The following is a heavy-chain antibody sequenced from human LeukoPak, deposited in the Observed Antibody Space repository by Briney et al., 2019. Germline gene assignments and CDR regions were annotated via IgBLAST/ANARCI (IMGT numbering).Heavy chain of an antibody. Sequence: SETLSLTCTVSGGSISSGGYYWGWIRQPPGTGLEWIGSIYHSGSTYYNPSLKSRVTISVDTSKNQFSLKLSSVTAADTAVYYCAREYCSGGSCSGLDYWGQGTLVTVSS. V-gene: IGHV4-39*07. CDR3: AREYCSGGSCSGLDY. D-gene: IGHD2-15*01. J-gene: IGHJ4*02. CDR2: IYHSGST. CDR1: GGSISSGGYY.